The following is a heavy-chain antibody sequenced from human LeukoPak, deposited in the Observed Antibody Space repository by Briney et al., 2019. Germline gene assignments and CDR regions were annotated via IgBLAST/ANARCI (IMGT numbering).Heavy chain of an antibody. Sequence: GGSLRLSCAASGFTFSSYWMHWVRQAPGKGLESVSVIYSGGSTYYADSVRGRFTISRDNSKNTLYLQMNSLRAEDTAVYYCAKIGRSYDFWTGYYEEEVDYMDVWGKGTTVTVSS. V-gene: IGHV3-53*05. D-gene: IGHD3-3*01. CDR3: AKIGRSYDFWTGYYEEEVDYMDV. CDR2: IYSGGST. J-gene: IGHJ6*03. CDR1: GFTFSSYW.